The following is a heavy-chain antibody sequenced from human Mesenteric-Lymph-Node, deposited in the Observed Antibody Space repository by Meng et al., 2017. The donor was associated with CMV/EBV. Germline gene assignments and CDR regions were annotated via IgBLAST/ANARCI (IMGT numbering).Heavy chain of an antibody. CDR3: ARRDSSGYGNYWFDP. J-gene: IGHJ5*02. CDR1: GGPINSYS. Sequence: SETLSLTCTVSGGPINSYSWSWIRQPPGKGLEWIGYISYSGNTNYNPSLKSRLTMSIDMSKNQFSLKVNSVTAADTAVYYCARRDSSGYGNYWFDPWGQGTLVTVSS. V-gene: IGHV4-59*01. D-gene: IGHD3-22*01. CDR2: ISYSGNT.